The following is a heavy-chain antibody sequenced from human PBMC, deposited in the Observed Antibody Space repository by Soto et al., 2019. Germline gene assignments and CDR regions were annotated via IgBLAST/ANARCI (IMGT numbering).Heavy chain of an antibody. V-gene: IGHV3-53*04. Sequence: EVQLVESGGGLVQPGGSLRLSCAASGFTVSSNYMSWVRQAPGKGLEWVSVIYSGGSTYYADSVKGRFTISRHNSKNTLYLQMNSLRAEDTAVYYCARDPPRPGVYYMDVWAKGTTVTVSS. CDR3: ARDPPRPGVYYMDV. CDR2: IYSGGST. J-gene: IGHJ6*03. CDR1: GFTVSSNY.